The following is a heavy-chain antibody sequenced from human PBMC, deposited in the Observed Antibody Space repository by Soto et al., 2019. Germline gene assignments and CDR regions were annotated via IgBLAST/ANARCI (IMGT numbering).Heavy chain of an antibody. Sequence: QVQLVESGGGVVQPGRSLRLSCAASGFTFSSYAMHWVRQAPGKGLEWVAVISYDGSNKYYADSVKGRFTISRDNSKNTLYLQMNSLRAEDTAVYYCARVRTGTSGGGWGQGTLVTVSS. D-gene: IGHD1-1*01. J-gene: IGHJ4*02. CDR2: ISYDGSNK. CDR3: ARVRTGTSGGG. V-gene: IGHV3-30-3*01. CDR1: GFTFSSYA.